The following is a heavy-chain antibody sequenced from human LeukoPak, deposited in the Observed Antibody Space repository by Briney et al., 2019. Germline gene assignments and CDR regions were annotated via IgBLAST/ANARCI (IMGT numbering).Heavy chain of an antibody. V-gene: IGHV3-23*01. CDR3: ARGSGSVNTEYY. Sequence: GGSLRLSCAASGFTFSSYAMSWVRQAPGKGLEWVSAISGSGGSTYYADSVKGRFTVSRDNSKNTLYLQMNSLRAEDTAVYYCARGSGSVNTEYYWGQGTLVTVSS. CDR2: ISGSGGST. D-gene: IGHD3-10*01. CDR1: GFTFSSYA. J-gene: IGHJ4*02.